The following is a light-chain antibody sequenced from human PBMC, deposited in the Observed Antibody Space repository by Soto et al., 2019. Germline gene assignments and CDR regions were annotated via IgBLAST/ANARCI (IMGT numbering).Light chain of an antibody. CDR2: AAS. Sequence: DIQMTQSPSALSASVGDRVTITCRASQSISSYLNWYQQKPGKAPNVLIYAASSLQSGVPSRFSGSGSGADFTLTISSLQPEDFATYYCQQSYSTPLFGGGTKVEIK. J-gene: IGKJ4*01. V-gene: IGKV1-39*01. CDR1: QSISSY. CDR3: QQSYSTPL.